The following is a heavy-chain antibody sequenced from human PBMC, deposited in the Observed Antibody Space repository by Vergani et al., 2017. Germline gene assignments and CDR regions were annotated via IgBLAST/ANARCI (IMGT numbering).Heavy chain of an antibody. CDR1: GYSISRGYY. D-gene: IGHD2-15*01. CDR2: VFHSGSA. V-gene: IGHV4-38-2*02. CDR3: ARQFWFSQVVGAFET. Sequence: QLQLQESGPGLVKPSETLSLTCSVSGYSISRGYYWGWIRQPPGKGLEWIATVFHSGSAYYNPSLRRRVTISVETSKNLFSLRLTTLTAADTAVYYCARQFWFSQVVGAFETWGRGTEVSVSS. J-gene: IGHJ3*02.